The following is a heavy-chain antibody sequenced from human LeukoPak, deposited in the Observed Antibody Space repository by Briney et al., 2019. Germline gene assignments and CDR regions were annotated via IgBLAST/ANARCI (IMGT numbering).Heavy chain of an antibody. V-gene: IGHV5-51*01. CDR3: ARQPSPYAGGPHY. CDR2: IYPADSDT. D-gene: IGHD3-10*01. Sequence: GESLKISCKGSGYRFTNYWIGWMRQMPGKGLEWMGIIYPADSDTRYSPSFQGQVTISADKSISTAYLQWSSLKASDTAMYYCARQPSPYAGGPHYWGQGTLVTVSS. CDR1: GYRFTNYW. J-gene: IGHJ4*02.